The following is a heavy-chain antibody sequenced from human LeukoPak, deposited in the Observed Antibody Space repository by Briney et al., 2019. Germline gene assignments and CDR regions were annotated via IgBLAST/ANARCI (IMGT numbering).Heavy chain of an antibody. V-gene: IGHV4-59*04. CDR1: GGSINIDY. J-gene: IGHJ3*02. CDR2: MYYSGST. CDR3: ARGSDYYDSSGYLQHDAFDI. Sequence: SETLSLTCTVSGGSINIDYWSWIRQPPGNGLEWIGYMYYSGSTYYNPSLKSRVTISVDTSKNQFSLKLSSVTAADTAVYYCARGSDYYDSSGYLQHDAFDIWGQGTMVTVSS. D-gene: IGHD3-22*01.